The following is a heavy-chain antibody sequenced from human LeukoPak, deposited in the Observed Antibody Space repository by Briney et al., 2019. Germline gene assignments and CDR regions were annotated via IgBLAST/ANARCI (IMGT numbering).Heavy chain of an antibody. V-gene: IGHV3-33*01. D-gene: IGHD6-19*01. CDR1: GFTFSSYG. Sequence: AGGSVRLSCAASGFTFSSYGMHWVRQAPGKGLEWVAVIWYDGSNKYYADSVKGRFTISRDNSKNTLYLQMNSLRAEDTAVYYCASTSGWYEPIDYWGQGTLVTVSS. CDR3: ASTSGWYEPIDY. CDR2: IWYDGSNK. J-gene: IGHJ4*02.